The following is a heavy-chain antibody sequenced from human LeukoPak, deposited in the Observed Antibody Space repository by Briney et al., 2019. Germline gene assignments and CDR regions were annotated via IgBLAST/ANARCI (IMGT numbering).Heavy chain of an antibody. J-gene: IGHJ4*02. V-gene: IGHV1-8*01. CDR1: GYTFTIYS. CDR2: MNPNSGNT. CDR3: AREPSLHGSSSYNY. Sequence: ASVTVSFTSSGYTFTIYSINWVRQATGQGLEWMGWMNPNSGNTGYAQKFQGRVTMTRSTSISTAYMESSNLRSDDTAVYYCAREPSLHGSSSYNYWGQGTLVTVSS. D-gene: IGHD6-6*01.